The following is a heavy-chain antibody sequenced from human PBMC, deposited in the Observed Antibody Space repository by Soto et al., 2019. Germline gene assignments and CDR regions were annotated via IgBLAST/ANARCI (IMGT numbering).Heavy chain of an antibody. CDR2: IYYSGST. Sequence: QVQLQESGPGLVKPSQTLSLTCTVSGGPISSGGYYWSGLRQHPGKGLEWIGYIYYSGSTYYNPSLKSRVTISVDTSKNPFSLKLSSVTAADTAVYYGARDRWPWTNFDYWGQGTLFTVSS. J-gene: IGHJ4*02. CDR1: GGPISSGGYY. V-gene: IGHV4-31*03. D-gene: IGHD3-16*02. CDR3: ARDRWPWTNFDY.